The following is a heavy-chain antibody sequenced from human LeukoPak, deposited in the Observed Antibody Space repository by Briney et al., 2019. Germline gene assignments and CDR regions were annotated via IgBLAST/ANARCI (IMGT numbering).Heavy chain of an antibody. V-gene: IGHV3-21*01. Sequence: GGSLRLSCAASGFTFSSYSMNWVRQPPGKGLEWVSSISSSSSYIYYADSVKGRFTISRDNAKNSLYLQMNSLRAEDTAVYYCASTDPAGYSSGWYNYWGQGTLVTVSS. J-gene: IGHJ4*02. CDR3: ASTDPAGYSSGWYNY. D-gene: IGHD6-19*01. CDR1: GFTFSSYS. CDR2: ISSSSSYI.